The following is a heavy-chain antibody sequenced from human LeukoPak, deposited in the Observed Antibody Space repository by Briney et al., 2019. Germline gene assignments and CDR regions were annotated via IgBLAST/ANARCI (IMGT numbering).Heavy chain of an antibody. D-gene: IGHD3-10*01. CDR2: IYYSGST. Sequence: SETLSLTCTVSGGSISSYYWSWIRQPPGKGLEWIGYIYYSGSTNYNPSLKSRVTISVDTSKNQFSLKLSSVTAADTAVYYCARDESLLWFGDFDYWGQGTLVTVSS. CDR3: ARDESLLWFGDFDY. J-gene: IGHJ4*02. CDR1: GGSISSYY. V-gene: IGHV4-59*01.